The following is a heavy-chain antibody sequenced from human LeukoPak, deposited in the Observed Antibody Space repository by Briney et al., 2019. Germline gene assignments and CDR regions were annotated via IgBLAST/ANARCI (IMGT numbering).Heavy chain of an antibody. CDR1: GFTFRSYA. CDR3: AKDGFRLGSAL. D-gene: IGHD2-15*01. J-gene: IGHJ4*02. Sequence: PGGSLRLSCAASGFTFRSYAMHWVRQAPGKGLEWVAVISYDGSNKYYADSVKGRFTISRDNSKNTLYLQMNSLRAEDTAVYYCAKDGFRLGSALWGQGTLVTVSS. V-gene: IGHV3-30-3*01. CDR2: ISYDGSNK.